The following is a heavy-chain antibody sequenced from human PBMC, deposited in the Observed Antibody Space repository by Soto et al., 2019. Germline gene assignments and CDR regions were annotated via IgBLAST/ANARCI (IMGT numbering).Heavy chain of an antibody. CDR1: GGSFSGYY. CDR2: INHSGST. Sequence: SETLSLTCAVYGGSFSGYYWSWIRQPPGKGLEWIGEINHSGSTNYNPSLKSRVTISVDTSKNQFSLKLSSVTAADTAVYYCARSGYLEDNYYYYYMDVWGKGTTVTVSS. CDR3: ARSGYLEDNYYYYYMDV. D-gene: IGHD5-12*01. V-gene: IGHV4-34*01. J-gene: IGHJ6*03.